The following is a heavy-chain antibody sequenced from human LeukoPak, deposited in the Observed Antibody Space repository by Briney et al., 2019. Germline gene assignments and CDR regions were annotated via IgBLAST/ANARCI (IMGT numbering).Heavy chain of an antibody. V-gene: IGHV4-38-2*02. D-gene: IGHD3-16*01. Sequence: SETLSLTCTVSGYSLSSGYYWGWIRQPPGKGLEWIGSIYHSGSTYYNPSLKSRVTISVDTSKNQFSLKLSSVTAADTAVYYCASIGGYGSSARGAFDIWGQGTMVTVSS. CDR3: ASIGGYGSSARGAFDI. J-gene: IGHJ3*02. CDR2: IYHSGST. CDR1: GYSLSSGYY.